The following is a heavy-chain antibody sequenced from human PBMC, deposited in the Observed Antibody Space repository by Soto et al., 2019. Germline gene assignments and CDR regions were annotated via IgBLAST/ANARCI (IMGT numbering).Heavy chain of an antibody. CDR3: ARWSTSNTRGG. Sequence: GGSLRLSCAASGFTFSNNWMHWVRQAPGKGQVWVSRINSDGSSIDYADFVTGRFSISRDNARNTLNLQMYSLTVEDTAVYYCARWSTSNTRGGCGQGSLVTVSS. CDR2: INSDGSSI. D-gene: IGHD2-2*01. J-gene: IGHJ4*02. CDR1: GFTFSNNW. V-gene: IGHV3-74*01.